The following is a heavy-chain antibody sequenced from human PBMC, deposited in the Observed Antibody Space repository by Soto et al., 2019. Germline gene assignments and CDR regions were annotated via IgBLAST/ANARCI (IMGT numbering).Heavy chain of an antibody. D-gene: IGHD2-2*01. CDR1: GGTFSSYA. J-gene: IGHJ6*02. Sequence: SVKVSCKASGGTFSSYAISWVRQAPGQGLEWMGGIIPIFGTANYAQKFQGRVTITADESTSTAYMELSSLRSEDTAVYYCATRRDASYYYYGMDVWGQGTTVTVSS. CDR3: ATRRDASYYYYGMDV. CDR2: IIPIFGTA. V-gene: IGHV1-69*13.